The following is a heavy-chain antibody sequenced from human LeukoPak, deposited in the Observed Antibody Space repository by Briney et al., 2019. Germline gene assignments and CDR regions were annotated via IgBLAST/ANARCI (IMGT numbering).Heavy chain of an antibody. J-gene: IGHJ4*02. V-gene: IGHV3-30*18. CDR3: AKNYYDFWSGYYQGQGFDY. CDR1: GFTFSSYG. Sequence: PGGSLRLSCAASGFTFSSYGMHWVRQAPGKGLEWVAVISYDGSNKYYADSVKDRFTISRDNSKNTLYLQMNSLRAEDTAVYYCAKNYYDFWSGYYQGQGFDYWGQGTLVTVSS. D-gene: IGHD3-3*01. CDR2: ISYDGSNK.